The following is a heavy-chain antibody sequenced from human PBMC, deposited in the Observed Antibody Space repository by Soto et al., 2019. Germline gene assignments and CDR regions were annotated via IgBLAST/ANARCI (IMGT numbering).Heavy chain of an antibody. J-gene: IGHJ5*02. CDR3: ARGVQEEPRFWRGGLYWFDP. D-gene: IGHD2-15*01. CDR1: GGSISSGDYY. CDR2: IYYSGST. Sequence: PSETLSLTCTVSGGSISSGDYYWSWIRQPPGKGLEWIGYIYYSGSTYYNPSLKSRVTISVDTSKNQFSLKLSSVTAADTAVYYCARGVQEEPRFWRGGLYWFDPWGQGTLVTVSS. V-gene: IGHV4-30-4*01.